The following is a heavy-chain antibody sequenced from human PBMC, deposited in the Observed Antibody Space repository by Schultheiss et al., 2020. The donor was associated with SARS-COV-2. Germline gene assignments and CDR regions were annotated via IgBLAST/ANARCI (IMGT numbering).Heavy chain of an antibody. CDR1: GFTFSSYA. CDR3: AKNYYDSRGYYWMDY. CDR2: IWYDGSNK. Sequence: GGSLRLSCAASGFTFSSYAMHWVRQAPGKGLEWVAVIWYDGSNKYYADSVKGRFTISRDNSENTLYLQMNSLRAEDTAVYYCAKNYYDSRGYYWMDYWGQGTLVTVSS. D-gene: IGHD3-22*01. V-gene: IGHV3-30*07. J-gene: IGHJ4*02.